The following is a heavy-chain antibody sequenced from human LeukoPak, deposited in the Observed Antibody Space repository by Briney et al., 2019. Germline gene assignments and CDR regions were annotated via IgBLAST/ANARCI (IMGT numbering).Heavy chain of an antibody. CDR2: IYYSGST. CDR3: ARVVVRGALGFDP. CDR1: GGSISSYY. V-gene: IGHV4-59*08. D-gene: IGHD3-10*01. J-gene: IGHJ5*02. Sequence: SGTLSLTCTVSGGSISSYYWSWIRQPPGKGLEWIGYIYYSGSTNYNPSLKSRVTISVDTSKNQFSLKLSSVTAADTAVYYCARVVVRGALGFDPWGQGTLVTVSS.